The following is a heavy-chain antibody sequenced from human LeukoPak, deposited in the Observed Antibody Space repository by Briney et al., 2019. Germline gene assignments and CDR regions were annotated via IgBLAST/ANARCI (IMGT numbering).Heavy chain of an antibody. CDR1: GFTFSGSA. D-gene: IGHD5-24*01. Sequence: PGGSLRLSCAASGFTFSGSAMHWVRQASGKGLEWVGRIRSKANSYATAYAASVKGRFTISRDNSKNTLYLQMNSLRAEDTAVYYCAKCPPNGVKRWLQLNYYYYMDVWGKGTTVTVSS. V-gene: IGHV3-73*01. CDR2: IRSKANSYAT. CDR3: AKCPPNGVKRWLQLNYYYYMDV. J-gene: IGHJ6*03.